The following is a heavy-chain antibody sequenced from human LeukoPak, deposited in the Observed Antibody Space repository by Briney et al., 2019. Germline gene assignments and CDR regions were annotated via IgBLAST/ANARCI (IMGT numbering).Heavy chain of an antibody. V-gene: IGHV1-69*05. D-gene: IGHD2-21*02. CDR1: GGTFSSYA. CDR2: IILIFGTA. CDR3: ARDVEVVTATRGWFDP. J-gene: IGHJ5*02. Sequence: SVKVSCKASGGTFSSYAISWVRQAPGQGLEWMGGIILIFGTANYAQKFQGRVTITTDESTSTAYMELSSLRSENTAVYYCARDVEVVTATRGWFDPWGQGTLVTVSS.